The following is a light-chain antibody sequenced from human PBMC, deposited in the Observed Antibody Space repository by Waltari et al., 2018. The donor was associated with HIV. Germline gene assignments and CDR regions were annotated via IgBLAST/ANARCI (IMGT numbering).Light chain of an antibody. CDR3: QQSYSTPPFT. CDR1: QSISSY. V-gene: IGKV1-39*01. J-gene: IGKJ2*01. CDR2: AAS. Sequence: DIQMTQSPSSLSASVGDSVTIHCRASQSISSYLNWYQQKPGKAPKLLIYAASSLQSGVPSRFSGSGSGTDFTLSISSLQPEDFATYYCQQSYSTPPFTFGQGTKMEI.